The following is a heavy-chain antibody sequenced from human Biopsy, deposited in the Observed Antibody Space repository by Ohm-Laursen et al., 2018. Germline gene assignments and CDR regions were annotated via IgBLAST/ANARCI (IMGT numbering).Heavy chain of an antibody. CDR3: AKYQLPATATSILDY. CDR1: GFTFATYG. J-gene: IGHJ4*02. Sequence: SLRLSCSASGFTFATYGMSWVRQAPGKGLEWVSGISSSGNSTYYADSVKGRFTISRDDSQNTLYLRMDSLRVADTAVYHCAKYQLPATATSILDYWGQGALVTVSS. CDR2: ISSSGNST. D-gene: IGHD4-17*01. V-gene: IGHV3-23*01.